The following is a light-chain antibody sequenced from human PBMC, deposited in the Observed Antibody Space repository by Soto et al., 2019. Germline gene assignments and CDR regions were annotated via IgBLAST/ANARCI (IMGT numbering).Light chain of an antibody. CDR2: DVS. J-gene: IGLJ3*02. Sequence: QSALTQPASVSGSPGQSITISCTGTSSDVGGYNYVSWYQQHPGKAPKLMIYDVSNRPSGVSNRFSGSKSDNTASLTISGLQAEDEADYYCSSYTSSSTSWVFGGGTKLTVL. CDR3: SSYTSSSTSWV. CDR1: SSDVGGYNY. V-gene: IGLV2-14*01.